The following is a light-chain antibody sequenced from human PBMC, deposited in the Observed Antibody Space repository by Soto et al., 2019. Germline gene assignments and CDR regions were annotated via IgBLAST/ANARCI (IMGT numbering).Light chain of an antibody. CDR1: QSIGST. CDR3: QQYNNWPFA. J-gene: IGKJ3*01. Sequence: EIVMTQSPATLSVSPGERATLSCRASQSIGSTLAWYQQKPGQAPRLLIYDASTRATGIPVRISGSGSGTEFTLTINSLQSEDFTVYYCQQYNNWPFAFGPGTKVDIK. V-gene: IGKV3-15*01. CDR2: DAS.